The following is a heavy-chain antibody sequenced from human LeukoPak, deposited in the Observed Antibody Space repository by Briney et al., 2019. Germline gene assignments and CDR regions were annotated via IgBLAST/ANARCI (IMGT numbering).Heavy chain of an antibody. CDR3: ARRAVAGKGDYFDY. J-gene: IGHJ4*02. CDR2: IYTGGST. Sequence: TGGSLRLSCAASGFTFSSYSMNWVRQAPGKGLEWIGRIYTGGSTHNPSLKSRVTMSVDTSKNQFSLQLSSMTAADTAVYYCARRAVAGKGDYFDYWGQGTLVTVSS. D-gene: IGHD6-19*01. V-gene: IGHV4-4*07. CDR1: GFTFSSYS.